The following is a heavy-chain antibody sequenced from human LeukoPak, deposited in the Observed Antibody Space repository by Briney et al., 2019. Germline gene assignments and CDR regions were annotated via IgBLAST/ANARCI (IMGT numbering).Heavy chain of an antibody. J-gene: IGHJ6*03. CDR1: GFTFSSYW. V-gene: IGHV3-21*06. D-gene: IGHD6-13*01. Sequence: GGSLRLSCAASGFTFSSYWMSWVRQAPGKGLEWVSSISSSSSYIYYADSVKGRFTISRDNAENSLYLQMNSLRAEDTAVYSCARGAGPYYYHYMDVWGKGTTVTVSS. CDR2: ISSSSSYI. CDR3: ARGAGPYYYHYMDV.